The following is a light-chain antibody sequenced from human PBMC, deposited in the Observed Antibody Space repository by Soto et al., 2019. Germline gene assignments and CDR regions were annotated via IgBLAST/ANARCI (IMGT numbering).Light chain of an antibody. V-gene: IGLV8-61*01. CDR2: STN. Sequence: TVVTQEPSFSVSPGRTVTLTCGLSSGSVSTSYYPSWYQQTPGQAPRTLIYSTNTRSSGVPDRLSGSILGNKAALTITGAQADDESDYYCVLYMGSGIWVFGGGTKPTVL. CDR3: VLYMGSGIWV. CDR1: SGSVSTSYY. J-gene: IGLJ3*02.